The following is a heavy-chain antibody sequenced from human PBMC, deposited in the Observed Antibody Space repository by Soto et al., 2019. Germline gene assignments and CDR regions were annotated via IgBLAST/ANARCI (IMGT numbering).Heavy chain of an antibody. CDR1: GFTVSSYA. D-gene: IGHD3-9*01. J-gene: IGHJ4*02. CDR3: AKLTFDYDILTGYYEDDY. CDR2: ISGSGGST. Sequence: GALRISCAASGFTVSSYAMSWVRQAPGKGLEWVSAISGSGGSTYYADSVKGRFTISRDNSKNTLYLQMNSLRAEDTAVYYCAKLTFDYDILTGYYEDDYWGQGTLVTVSS. V-gene: IGHV3-23*01.